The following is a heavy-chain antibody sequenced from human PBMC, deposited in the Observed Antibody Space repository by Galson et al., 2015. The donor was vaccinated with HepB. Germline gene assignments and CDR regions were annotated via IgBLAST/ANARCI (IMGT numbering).Heavy chain of an antibody. CDR3: AKDRGIAARHPLGMDV. D-gene: IGHD6-6*01. V-gene: IGHV3-23*01. Sequence: SLRLSCAASGLTLSNYAMSWVRQAPGKGLGWVSGIGGSGGSTYYADSVKGRFTISRDNSKNTLYLQMNSLRAEDTAVYYCAKDRGIAARHPLGMDVWGQGTTVTVSS. J-gene: IGHJ6*02. CDR1: GLTLSNYA. CDR2: IGGSGGST.